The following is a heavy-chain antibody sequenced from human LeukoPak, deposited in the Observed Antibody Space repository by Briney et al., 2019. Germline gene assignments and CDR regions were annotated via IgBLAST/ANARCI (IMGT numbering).Heavy chain of an antibody. V-gene: IGHV1-8*01. CDR2: MNPNSGNT. CDR3: VSHYYYYGMDV. Sequence: ASVKVSLKSSGYTFTSYDINWVRQATGQGLEWMGWMNPNSGNTGYAQKFQDRVTITRNTSISTAYMELSSLRSEDTAVYYCVSHYYYYGMDVWGQGTTVTVSS. J-gene: IGHJ6*02. CDR1: GYTFTSYD.